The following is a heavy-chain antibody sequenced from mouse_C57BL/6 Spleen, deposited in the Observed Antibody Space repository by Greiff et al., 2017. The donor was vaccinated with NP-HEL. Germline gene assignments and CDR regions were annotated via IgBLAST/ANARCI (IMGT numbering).Heavy chain of an antibody. Sequence: VQLKQSGGGLVKPGGSLKLSCAASGFTFSDYGMHWVRQAPEQGLEWVAYISSGSSTIYYADTVKGRFTISRDNANNTLFLQRTMLRSEATARYYGAREFYYYGSSLDYWGQGTTLTVSS. J-gene: IGHJ2*01. CDR1: GFTFSDYG. D-gene: IGHD1-1*01. CDR2: ISSGSSTI. CDR3: AREFYYYGSSLDY. V-gene: IGHV5-17*01.